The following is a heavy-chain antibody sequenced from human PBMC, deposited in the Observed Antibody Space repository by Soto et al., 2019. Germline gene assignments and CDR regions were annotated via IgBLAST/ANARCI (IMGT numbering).Heavy chain of an antibody. V-gene: IGHV4-4*02. CDR1: GGSISSSNW. Sequence: QVQLQESGPGLVKPSGTLSLTCAVSGGSISSSNWWSWVRQPPGKGLEWIGEIYHSGSTNYNPSLNSRVTISVDKSKTQVSLKLSSVTAADTAVYYCARGVLGTAMVSAEYFQHWGQGTLVTVSS. CDR2: IYHSGST. J-gene: IGHJ1*01. D-gene: IGHD5-18*01. CDR3: ARGVLGTAMVSAEYFQH.